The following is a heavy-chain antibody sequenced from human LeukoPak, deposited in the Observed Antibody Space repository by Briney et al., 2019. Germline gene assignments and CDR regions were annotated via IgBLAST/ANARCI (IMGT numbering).Heavy chain of an antibody. CDR2: IYPDDSDT. V-gene: IGHV5-51*01. J-gene: IGHJ6*03. CDR1: GYRFTSYW. D-gene: IGHD3-3*01. CDR3: ARHEVGGDSSSGYEFYYYMDV. Sequence: GESLKISCKGSGYRFTSYWIGWVRQMPGKGLGWMGIIYPDDSDTKYSPSFQGQVTISVDESISTAYLQWSSLKASDTAIYYCARHEVGGDSSSGYEFYYYMDVWGKGTAVPVSS.